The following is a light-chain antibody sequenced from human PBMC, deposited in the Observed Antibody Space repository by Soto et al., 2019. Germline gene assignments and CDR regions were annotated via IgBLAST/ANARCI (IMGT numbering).Light chain of an antibody. CDR3: QSYGSSLRV. CDR1: SSDVGNSNL. Sequence: QSALTQPASVSGSPGQSITISCTGTSSDVGNSNLVSWYQQHPGKAPKLMIYEDSKRPSGVSDRFSGSKSGNTASLTISGLQAEDEADYYCQSYGSSLRVFGGGTKLTVL. J-gene: IGLJ2*01. V-gene: IGLV2-14*02. CDR2: EDS.